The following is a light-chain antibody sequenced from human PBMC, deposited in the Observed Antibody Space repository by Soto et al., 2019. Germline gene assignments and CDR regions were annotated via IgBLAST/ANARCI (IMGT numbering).Light chain of an antibody. Sequence: EIVLTQSPATLSLSPGERATLSCRASQSLNYFLAWYQQKPGQAPRLLIYDTNNRAPDIPARFSGSGSGTDFTLTIISLEPEDFALYYCQQRINWPPTFGGGTKVEL. J-gene: IGKJ4*01. CDR2: DTN. V-gene: IGKV3-11*01. CDR3: QQRINWPPT. CDR1: QSLNYF.